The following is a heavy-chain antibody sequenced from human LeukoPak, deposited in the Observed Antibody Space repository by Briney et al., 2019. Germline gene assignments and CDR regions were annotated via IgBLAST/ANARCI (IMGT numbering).Heavy chain of an antibody. J-gene: IGHJ4*02. CDR2: ISDSGSTI. CDR3: AKEGGDWGEGYFDY. Sequence: GGSLRLSCAGSGISLSDSYMSWFRQVPGKGLEWVSYISDSGSTIYYADSVKGRFTISRDNAKNSLYLQMNSLRAEDTDVYYCAKEGGDWGEGYFDYWGQGTLVTVSS. CDR1: GISLSDSY. D-gene: IGHD3-16*01. V-gene: IGHV3-11*01.